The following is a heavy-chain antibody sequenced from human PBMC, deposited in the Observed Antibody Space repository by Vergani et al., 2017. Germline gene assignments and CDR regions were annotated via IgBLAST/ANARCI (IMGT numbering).Heavy chain of an antibody. Sequence: QVPLQESGPGLVKPSETLTLTCDVSDSSIMTNPYRVCFRHSPGKGLEWIGSIHHSGDTHYHSSLKSRVSISIVSSSKFSLSLNSVTAADTAIYYCARHRGSGGFFPSSYFYGMDVWGHGTTVTVSS. CDR3: ARHRGSGGFFPSSYFYGMDV. D-gene: IGHD3-10*01. J-gene: IGHJ6*02. V-gene: IGHV4-38-2*01. CDR2: IHHSGDT. CDR1: DSSIMTNPY.